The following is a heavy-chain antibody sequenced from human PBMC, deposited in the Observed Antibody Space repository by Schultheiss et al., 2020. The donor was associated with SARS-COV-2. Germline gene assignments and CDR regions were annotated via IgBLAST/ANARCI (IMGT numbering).Heavy chain of an antibody. Sequence: GGSLRLSCAVSGFTFSSYAMSWVRQAPGKGLEWVSAISGSGGSTYYADSVKGRFTISRDNSKNTLYLQMNSLRAEDTAVYYCAKVSLGGVVAIQYWGQGTLVTVSS. D-gene: IGHD2-15*01. CDR1: GFTFSSYA. V-gene: IGHV3-23*01. J-gene: IGHJ4*02. CDR3: AKVSLGGVVAIQY. CDR2: ISGSGGST.